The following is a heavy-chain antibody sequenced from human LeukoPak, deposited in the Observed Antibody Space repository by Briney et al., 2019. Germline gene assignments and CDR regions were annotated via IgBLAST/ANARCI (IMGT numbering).Heavy chain of an antibody. V-gene: IGHV1-18*01. CDR3: ARVYSKGPDPYSSSWYYYYYYMDV. J-gene: IGHJ6*03. CDR1: GYTFTSYG. D-gene: IGHD6-13*01. Sequence: GASVKVSCKASGYTFTSYGISWVRQAPGQGLEWMGWISAYNGNTNYAQKLQGRVTMTTDTSTSTAYMELSSLRSEDTAVYYCARVYSKGPDPYSSSWYYYYYYMDVWGKGTTVTVSS. CDR2: ISAYNGNT.